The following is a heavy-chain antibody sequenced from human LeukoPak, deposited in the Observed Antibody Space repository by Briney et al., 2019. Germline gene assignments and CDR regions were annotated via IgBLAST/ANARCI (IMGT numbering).Heavy chain of an antibody. J-gene: IGHJ4*02. V-gene: IGHV3-43*01. CDR3: AKGSSLGAADN. Sequence: GGSLRLSCVASGFAFEDYMMHWVRQAPGKGLEWVSLISWDGGTTDYSDSVKGRFTISRDNSRKSLYLQMNRLRIEDTAFYYCAKGSSLGAADNWGQGTLVTVSS. CDR1: GFAFEDYM. D-gene: IGHD2-15*01. CDR2: ISWDGGTT.